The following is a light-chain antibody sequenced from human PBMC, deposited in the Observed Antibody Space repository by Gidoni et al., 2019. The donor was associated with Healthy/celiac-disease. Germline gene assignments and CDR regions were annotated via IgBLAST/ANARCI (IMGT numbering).Light chain of an antibody. V-gene: IGKV4-1*01. CDR2: WAS. Sequence: DIVLTQSPDSLAVSLGERATINCKSSQSVLYSSNNKNYFAWYQQKPGQPPKLLIYWASTRESGVPDRFSGSGSGTDFTLTISILQAEDVAVYYCQQYYSTPKTFGQGTKLEIK. J-gene: IGKJ2*01. CDR1: QSVLYSSNNKNY. CDR3: QQYYSTPKT.